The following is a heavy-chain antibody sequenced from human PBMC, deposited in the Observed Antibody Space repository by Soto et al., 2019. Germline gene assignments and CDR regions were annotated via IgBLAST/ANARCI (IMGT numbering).Heavy chain of an antibody. CDR3: ATAKRLRGMDV. CDR2: ITSNSSNK. J-gene: IGHJ6*02. Sequence: GGSLRLSCAASGFTFSSYDMHWGRQAPGKGLEWVASITSNSSNKYYADSVKGRFTISRDNAKNSLYLQMNSLRDEDTAVYYCATAKRLRGMDVWGQGTTVTVSS. V-gene: IGHV3-21*01. D-gene: IGHD1-1*01. CDR1: GFTFSSYD.